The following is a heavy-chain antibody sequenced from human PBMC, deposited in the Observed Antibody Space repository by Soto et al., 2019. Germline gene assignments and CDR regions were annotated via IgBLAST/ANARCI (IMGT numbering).Heavy chain of an antibody. CDR2: ISTGGVP. Sequence: GQLLESGGGLIQPRGSLRLSCAASGLTSGIYDISWVRQAPGKGLEWVSVISTGGVPYYADSVKGRFTISRDISKNTLFLQMSSLRVEDTAVYYCARGGTGYKQFDYWGQGTLVTVSS. V-gene: IGHV3-23*01. CDR1: GLTSGIYD. J-gene: IGHJ4*02. CDR3: ARGGTGYKQFDY. D-gene: IGHD5-12*01.